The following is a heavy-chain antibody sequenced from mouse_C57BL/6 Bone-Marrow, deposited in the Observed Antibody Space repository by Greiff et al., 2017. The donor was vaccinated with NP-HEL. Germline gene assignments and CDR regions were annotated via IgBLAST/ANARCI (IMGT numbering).Heavy chain of an antibody. J-gene: IGHJ4*01. CDR3: ARRYRGLYYYAMDY. CDR1: GFTFSGYG. CDR2: ISSGSSTI. D-gene: IGHD2-12*01. Sequence: EVQGVESGGGLVKPGGSLKLSCAASGFTFSGYGMHWVRQAPEKGLEWVAYISSGSSTIYYADTVKGRFTISRDNAKNTLFLQMTSLRSEDTAMYYCARRYRGLYYYAMDYWGQGTSVTVSS. V-gene: IGHV5-17*01.